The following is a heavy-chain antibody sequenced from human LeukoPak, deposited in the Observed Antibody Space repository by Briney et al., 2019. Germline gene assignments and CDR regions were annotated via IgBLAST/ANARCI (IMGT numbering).Heavy chain of an antibody. CDR1: GGAIINYY. CDR3: ARTPVSAGRPLENDY. J-gene: IGHJ4*02. D-gene: IGHD1-1*01. CDR2: IYYSGST. V-gene: IGHV4-59*01. Sequence: PSETLSLTCTVSGGAIINYYWTWIRQSAGKGLEWIGYIYYSGSTNYNPSLKSRVTISVDTSKNQFSLKLSSVTAADTAVYYCARTPVSAGRPLENDYWGQGTLVTVSS.